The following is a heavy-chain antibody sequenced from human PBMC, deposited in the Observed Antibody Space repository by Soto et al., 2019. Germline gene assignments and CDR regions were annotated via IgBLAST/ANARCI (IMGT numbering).Heavy chain of an antibody. CDR1: GFTFSSYA. CDR3: AKDIRGVAAAGPGVDP. Sequence: VGSLRLSCAASGFTFSSYAMSWVRQAPGKGLEWVSAISGSGGSTYYADSVKGRFTIPRDNSKNTLYLQMNSLRAEDTAVYYCAKDIRGVAAAGPGVDPWGQGTLVTVSS. V-gene: IGHV3-23*01. CDR2: ISGSGGST. D-gene: IGHD6-13*01. J-gene: IGHJ5*02.